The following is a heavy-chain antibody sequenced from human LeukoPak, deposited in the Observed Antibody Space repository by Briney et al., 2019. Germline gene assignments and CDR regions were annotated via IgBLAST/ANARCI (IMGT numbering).Heavy chain of an antibody. CDR2: ITTFNGDT. V-gene: IGHV1-18*01. CDR1: GYTFTSHD. Sequence: ASVKVSCKASGYTFTSHDISWERQAPGQGLEWMGWITTFNGDTNYPQRLQGRVTMTTDTSTSTAYMELRSLRSDDTAVYFCARDGVYYDFDYWGQGTLVTVSA. CDR3: ARDGVYYDFDY. J-gene: IGHJ4*02. D-gene: IGHD3-3*01.